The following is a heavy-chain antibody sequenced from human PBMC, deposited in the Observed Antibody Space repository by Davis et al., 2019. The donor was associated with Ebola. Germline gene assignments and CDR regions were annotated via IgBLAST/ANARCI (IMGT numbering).Heavy chain of an antibody. CDR3: AKNWGRIVVVPAAPDY. D-gene: IGHD2-2*01. CDR2: ISSSGAII. CDR1: GFTFGDYF. V-gene: IGHV3-11*04. J-gene: IGHJ4*02. Sequence: GESLKISCAASGFTFGDYFMSWIRQAPGKGLEWVSYISSSGAIIYYADSVKGRFTISRDNAKNTLYLQMNSLRAEDTAVYYCAKNWGRIVVVPAAPDYWGQGTLVTVSS.